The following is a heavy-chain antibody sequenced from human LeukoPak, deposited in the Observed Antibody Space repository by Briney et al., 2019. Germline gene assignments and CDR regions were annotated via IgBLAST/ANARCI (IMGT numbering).Heavy chain of an antibody. J-gene: IGHJ6*02. CDR2: ISAYNGNT. CDR3: ARDGEGSSAQILPYYYYYGMDV. Sequence: ASVKVSCKASGGTFTSYGISWVRQAPGQGLEWMGWISAYNGNTNYAQKLQGRVTMTTDTSTSTAYMELRSLRSDDTAVYYCARDGEGSSAQILPYYYYYGMDVWGQGTTVTVSS. CDR1: GGTFTSYG. V-gene: IGHV1-18*01. D-gene: IGHD6-6*01.